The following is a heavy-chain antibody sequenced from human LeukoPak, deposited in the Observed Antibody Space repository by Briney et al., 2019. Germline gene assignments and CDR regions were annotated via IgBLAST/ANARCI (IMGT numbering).Heavy chain of an antibody. V-gene: IGHV1-69*13. CDR3: ARVGRVVGQPVFDY. D-gene: IGHD2-15*01. J-gene: IGHJ4*02. CDR2: IIPIFGTA. CDR1: GGTFGSYA. Sequence: ASWKVSGKASGGTFGSYAISWVRQAPGQGLEWMGGIIPIFGTANYAQKFQGRVTITADESTSTAYMELSSLRSEDTAVYYCARVGRVVGQPVFDYWGQGTLVTVSS.